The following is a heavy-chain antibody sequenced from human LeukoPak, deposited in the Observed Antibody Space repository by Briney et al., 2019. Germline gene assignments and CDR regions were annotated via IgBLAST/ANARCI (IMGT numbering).Heavy chain of an antibody. CDR3: ARGAIVGATADY. CDR1: GVSFSSYY. D-gene: IGHD1-26*01. J-gene: IGHJ4*02. Sequence: SETLSLTCTVSGVSFSSYYWSWLRQPPGKRLEYIGYIHYSGGANYNPSLKSRVTMSVDTSKNQFSLRLSSVTVADTAMYYCARGAIVGATADYWGQGTLVTVSS. CDR2: IHYSGGA. V-gene: IGHV4-59*01.